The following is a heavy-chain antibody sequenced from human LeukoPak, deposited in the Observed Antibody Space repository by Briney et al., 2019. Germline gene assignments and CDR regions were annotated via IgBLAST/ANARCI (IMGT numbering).Heavy chain of an antibody. D-gene: IGHD3-22*01. CDR3: AREVRTWFDP. CDR1: GGSISSSNW. CDR2: IYHSGST. J-gene: IGHJ5*02. V-gene: IGHV4-4*02. Sequence: SETLSLTCAVSGGSISSSNWWSWVRQPPGKGLEWIGEIYHSGSTNYSPSLKSRVTMSIDTSKNQFSLKLSSVTAADTAVYYCAREVRTWFDPWGQGTLVTVSS.